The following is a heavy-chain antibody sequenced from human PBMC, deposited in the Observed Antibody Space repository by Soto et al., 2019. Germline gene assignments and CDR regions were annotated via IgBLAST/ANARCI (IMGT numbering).Heavy chain of an antibody. V-gene: IGHV1-69*01. CDR1: GGTFSSYA. J-gene: IGHJ5*02. CDR2: IIPMYGPA. CDR3: ARVTSMVRGVIDNWFDP. D-gene: IGHD3-10*01. Sequence: QVPLVQSGAEVKKPGSSVTVSCKASGGTFSSYAIHWVRQAPGQGLEWMGGIIPMYGPAKYAQRFQGRVTITAYESTTTVYKELTSLTSQHTAVYYCARVTSMVRGVIDNWFDPWGHGTLVTGSS.